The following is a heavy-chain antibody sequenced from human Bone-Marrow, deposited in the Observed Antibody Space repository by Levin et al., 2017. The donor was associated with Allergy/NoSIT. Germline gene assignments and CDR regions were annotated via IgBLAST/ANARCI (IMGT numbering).Heavy chain of an antibody. CDR3: ARNLYSNYVGSSGSYYGMDV. J-gene: IGHJ6*02. CDR2: ISYDGSNK. Sequence: GESLKISCAASGFTFSSYAMHWVRQAPGKGLEWVAVISYDGSNKYYADSVKGRFTISRDNSKNTLYLQMNSLRAEDTAVYYCARNLYSNYVGSSGSYYGMDVWGQGTTVTVSS. CDR1: GFTFSSYA. V-gene: IGHV3-30-3*01. D-gene: IGHD4-11*01.